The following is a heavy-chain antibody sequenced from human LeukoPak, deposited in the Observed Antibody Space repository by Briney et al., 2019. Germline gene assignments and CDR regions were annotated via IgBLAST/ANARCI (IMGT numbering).Heavy chain of an antibody. CDR2: IYPGDSDT. V-gene: IGHV5-51*01. D-gene: IGHD6-13*01. CDR3: ARPGVFGAAANDAFDI. J-gene: IGHJ3*02. CDR1: GCSFSSYW. Sequence: GESLKISCKGSGCSFSSYWIGWVRQMPGKGLEWMGIIYPGDSDTRYSPSFQGQVTISADKSISTAYLQWSSLTASDTAMYYCARPGVFGAAANDAFDIWGQGTMVTVSS.